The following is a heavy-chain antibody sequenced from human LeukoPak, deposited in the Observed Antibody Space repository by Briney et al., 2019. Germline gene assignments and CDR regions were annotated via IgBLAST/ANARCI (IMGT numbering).Heavy chain of an antibody. D-gene: IGHD1-1*01. V-gene: IGHV3-48*02. Sequence: PGGSLRLSCAASGFTFSSYSMNWVRQAPGKGLEWVSYISSSSSTIYYADSVKGRFTISRDNAKNSLYLQMNSLRDEDTAVYYCARDSTTMDARWFDPWGQGILVTVSS. CDR1: GFTFSSYS. J-gene: IGHJ5*02. CDR2: ISSSSSTI. CDR3: ARDSTTMDARWFDP.